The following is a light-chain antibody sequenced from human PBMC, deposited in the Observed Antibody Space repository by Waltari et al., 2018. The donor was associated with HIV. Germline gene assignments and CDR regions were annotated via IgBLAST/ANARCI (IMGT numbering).Light chain of an antibody. CDR3: YSTDSSGNHVV. Sequence: SYELTQPPSVSVSPGQTARITCSGDALPKKYAYWYQQKSGQAPVLVIYEDRKRPSGVPARFSGSISGTMATLTISGAQVEDEADYYCYSTDSSGNHVVFGGGTKLTVL. CDR1: ALPKKY. J-gene: IGLJ2*01. CDR2: EDR. V-gene: IGLV3-10*01.